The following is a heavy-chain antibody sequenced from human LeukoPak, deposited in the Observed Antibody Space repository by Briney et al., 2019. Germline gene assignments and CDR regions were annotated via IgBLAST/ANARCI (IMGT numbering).Heavy chain of an antibody. J-gene: IGHJ4*02. CDR1: GYTFTSYG. Sequence: GASVKVSCRASGYTFTSYGISWVRQAPGQGLEWMGWISAYNGNTNYAQKLQGRVTMTTDTSTSTAYMELRSLRSDDTAVYYCARILRSSIAARALEYWGQGTLVTVSS. CDR3: ARILRSSIAARALEY. V-gene: IGHV1-18*01. D-gene: IGHD6-6*01. CDR2: ISAYNGNT.